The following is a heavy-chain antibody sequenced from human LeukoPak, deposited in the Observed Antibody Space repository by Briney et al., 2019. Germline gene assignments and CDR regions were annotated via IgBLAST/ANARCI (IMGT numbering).Heavy chain of an antibody. V-gene: IGHV4-30-4*01. CDR3: ARVSLVRGAPDYYFDY. Sequence: SETLSLTCTVSGGSISSGDYYWSWIRQPPGKGLEWIVYIYYSGSTYYNPSLKSRVTISVDTSKNQFSLKLSSVTAADTAVYYCARVSLVRGAPDYYFDYWGQGTLVTVSS. D-gene: IGHD3-10*01. CDR1: GGSISSGDYY. J-gene: IGHJ4*02. CDR2: IYYSGST.